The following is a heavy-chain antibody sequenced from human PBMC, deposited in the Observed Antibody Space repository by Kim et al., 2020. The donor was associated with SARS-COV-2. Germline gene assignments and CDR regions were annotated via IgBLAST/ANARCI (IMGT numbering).Heavy chain of an antibody. V-gene: IGHV3-7*01. CDR1: GFAFSTYW. CDR3: VRDRLRPSSSGYEDFDY. CDR2: TPPDGSER. Sequence: GGSLRLGCSASGFAFSTYWMSWIRQDPGKGLEWVANTPPDGSERNSADSVKGRFTISRDNAKNSLYLQMNSLRVEDTAVYYCVRDRLRPSSSGYEDFDYWGQGALVTVSS. D-gene: IGHD3-22*01. J-gene: IGHJ4*02.